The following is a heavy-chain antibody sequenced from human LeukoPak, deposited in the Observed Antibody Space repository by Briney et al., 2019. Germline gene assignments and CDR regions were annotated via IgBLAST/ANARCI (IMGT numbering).Heavy chain of an antibody. Sequence: ASVKVSCKASGYTFTSYGISWVRQAPGQGLEWMGWISAYNGNTNYAQKLQGRVTMTTDTSTSTAYMELRSLRSDDTAVYYCARVSYYDSSGPWAESDYWGQGTLVTVSS. CDR3: ARVSYYDSSGPWAESDY. V-gene: IGHV1-18*01. CDR1: GYTFTSYG. J-gene: IGHJ4*02. D-gene: IGHD3-22*01. CDR2: ISAYNGNT.